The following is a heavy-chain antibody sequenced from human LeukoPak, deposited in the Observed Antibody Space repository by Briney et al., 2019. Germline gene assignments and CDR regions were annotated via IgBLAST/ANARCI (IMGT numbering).Heavy chain of an antibody. CDR3: AKDPYRVVVATGNYLDP. D-gene: IGHD2-15*01. CDR2: IYSGGST. V-gene: IGHV3-53*05. CDR1: GFTVSSNY. J-gene: IGHJ5*02. Sequence: GGSLRLSCAASGFTVSSNYMSWVRQAPGKGLEWVSVIYSGGSTYYADSVKGRFTISRDNSKNTLYLQMNSLRAEDTAVYYCAKDPYRVVVATGNYLDPWGQGTLVTVSS.